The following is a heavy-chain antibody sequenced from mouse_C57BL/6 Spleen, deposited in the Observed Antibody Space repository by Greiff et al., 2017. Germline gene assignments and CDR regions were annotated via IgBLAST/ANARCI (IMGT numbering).Heavy chain of an antibody. V-gene: IGHV5-16*01. CDR2: INYDGSST. Sequence: DVKLVESEGGLVQPGSSMKLSCTASGFTFSDYYMAWVRQVPEKGLEWVANINYDGSSTYYLDSLKSRFIISRDNAKNMLYLQMSSLKTEDTATYDCARGYYGNYVDYWGQGTTLTVSS. CDR1: GFTFSDYY. CDR3: ARGYYGNYVDY. J-gene: IGHJ2*01. D-gene: IGHD2-1*01.